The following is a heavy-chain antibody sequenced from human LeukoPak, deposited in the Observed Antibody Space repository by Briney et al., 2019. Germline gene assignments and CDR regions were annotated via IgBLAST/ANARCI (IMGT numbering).Heavy chain of an antibody. J-gene: IGHJ4*02. V-gene: IGHV1-2*02. CDR3: ARDSHGALDY. CDR1: GYTFTGYF. Sequence: VASVWVSCKASGYTFTGYFIHWVRQAPGQGLEWMGWISPNSGGTNYAQKFQGRVTMTRDTSISTAYMELSRLRSDDTAVYCCARDSHGALDYWGQGTGDRVSS. D-gene: IGHD1-26*01. CDR2: ISPNSGGT.